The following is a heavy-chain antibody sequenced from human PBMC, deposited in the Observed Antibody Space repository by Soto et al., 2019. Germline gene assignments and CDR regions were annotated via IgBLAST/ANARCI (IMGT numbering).Heavy chain of an antibody. Sequence: SETLSLTCNVTGDSIKTHYWSWIRQPPGKGLEWIGYIYYSGSTLYNPSLKRRVTISVDTAKNQFSLRLNSLTAADTAVYYCARSSHKESWFDPWGQGTLVTVSS. CDR3: ARSSHKESWFDP. V-gene: IGHV4-59*11. J-gene: IGHJ5*02. CDR1: GDSIKTHY. CDR2: IYYSGST. D-gene: IGHD6-13*01.